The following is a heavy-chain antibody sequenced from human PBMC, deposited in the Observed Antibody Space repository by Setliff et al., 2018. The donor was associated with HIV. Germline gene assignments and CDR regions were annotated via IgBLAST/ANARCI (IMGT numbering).Heavy chain of an antibody. CDR1: GGTFSTSA. V-gene: IGHV1-69*05. D-gene: IGHD3-16*01. CDR2: IIPVFGSA. Sequence: ASVKVSCKASGGTFSTSAISWVRQAPGRGLEWMGGIIPVFGSARYAQKFQDRITVTTDESTSSVFVELSNLRPDDTAIYYCARDRAEADVGGGVRGPTYFCDYWGQGTLVTVSS. J-gene: IGHJ4*02. CDR3: ARDRAEADVGGGVRGPTYFCDY.